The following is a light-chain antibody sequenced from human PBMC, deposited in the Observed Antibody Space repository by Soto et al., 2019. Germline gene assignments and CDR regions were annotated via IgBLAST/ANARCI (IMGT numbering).Light chain of an antibody. J-gene: IGLJ1*01. CDR1: SSDVGGFNY. Sequence: QSALTQPRSVSGSPGQSVTMSCTGTSSDVGGFNYVSWYQQHPRKAPKLMIYDVSKRPSGVPGRFSGSKSDNTASLTISGLQAEDEADYYCCSYAGRYTYVFGTGTKVTVL. CDR2: DVS. CDR3: CSYAGRYTYV. V-gene: IGLV2-11*01.